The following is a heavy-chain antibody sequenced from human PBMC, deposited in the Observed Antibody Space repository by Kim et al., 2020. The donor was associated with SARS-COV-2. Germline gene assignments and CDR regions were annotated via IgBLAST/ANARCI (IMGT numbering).Heavy chain of an antibody. CDR1: GGSISSYY. CDR2: IYYSGST. V-gene: IGHV4-59*01. Sequence: SETLSLTCTVSGGSISSYYWSWIRQPPGKGLEWIGYIYYSGSTNYNPSLKSRVTISVDTSKNQFSLKLSSVTAADTAVYYCARDNRTEYYDFWSGYYSYYYYGMDVWGQGTTVTVSS. D-gene: IGHD3-3*01. CDR3: ARDNRTEYYDFWSGYYSYYYYGMDV. J-gene: IGHJ6*02.